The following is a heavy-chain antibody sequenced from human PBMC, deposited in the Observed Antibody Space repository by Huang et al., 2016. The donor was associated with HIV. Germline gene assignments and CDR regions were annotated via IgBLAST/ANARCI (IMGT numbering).Heavy chain of an antibody. D-gene: IGHD3-10*01. J-gene: IGHJ4*02. CDR2: IKSGGSST. Sequence: EVQLVESGGGLVQPGGSLRLSCAASGFTFSSYWMHWVRQVPGKGVVEVSQIKSGGSSTSYADSVKGRFTISRDNAKNTLYLQMNSLRAEDTAVYYCARGSRQGKYYYGSGTAYWGQGTLVTVSS. V-gene: IGHV3-74*01. CDR3: ARGSRQGKYYYGSGTAY. CDR1: GFTFSSYW.